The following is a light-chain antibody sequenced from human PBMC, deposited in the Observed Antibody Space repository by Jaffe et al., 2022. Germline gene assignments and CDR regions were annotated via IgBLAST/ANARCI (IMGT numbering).Light chain of an antibody. CDR3: QTWDTGIRV. J-gene: IGLJ2*01. CDR1: SRHSNYA. CDR2: LNSDGSH. V-gene: IGLV4-69*01. Sequence: QLVLTQSPSASASLGASVKLTCTLSSRHSNYAIAWHQQQPEKGPRYLMKLNSDGSHSKGDGIPDRFSGSSSGAERYLTISSLQSEDEAEYYCQTWDTGIRVFGGGTKLTVL.